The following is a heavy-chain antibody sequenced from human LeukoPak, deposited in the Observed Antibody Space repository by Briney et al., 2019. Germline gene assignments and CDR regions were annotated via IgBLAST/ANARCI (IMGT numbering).Heavy chain of an antibody. CDR3: ARLVATITGGFVDY. D-gene: IGHD5-12*01. CDR1: GGSISSSSYY. CDR2: IYYSGST. J-gene: IGHJ4*02. V-gene: IGHV4-39*01. Sequence: SETLSLTCTVSGGSISSSSYYWGWIRQPPGKGLEWIGSIYYSGSTYYNPSLKSRVTISVDTSKNQFSLKLSSVTAADTAVYYCARLVATITGGFVDYWGQGTLVTVSS.